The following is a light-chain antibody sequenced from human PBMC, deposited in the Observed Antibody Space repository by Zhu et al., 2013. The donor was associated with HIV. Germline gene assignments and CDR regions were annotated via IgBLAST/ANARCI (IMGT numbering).Light chain of an antibody. CDR2: GAS. J-gene: IGKJ1*01. CDR1: QSVSRN. CDR3: LQYNNWPRT. V-gene: IGKV3-15*01. Sequence: EIVMTRSPATLSVSLGERATLSCRASQSVSRNLAWYQQKPGQAPRLLIYGASTRATGIPARFSGSGSGTEFTLTISSLQSEDFAVYYCLQYNNWPRTFGLGTKVELK.